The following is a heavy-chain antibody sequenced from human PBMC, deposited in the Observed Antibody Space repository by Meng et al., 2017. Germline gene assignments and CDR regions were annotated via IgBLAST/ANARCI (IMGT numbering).Heavy chain of an antibody. D-gene: IGHD3-22*01. CDR2: INPSGGST. J-gene: IGHJ4*02. V-gene: IGHV1-46*01. Sequence: ASVKVSCKASGYTFTGYYMHWVRQAPGQGLEWMGIINPSGGSTSYAQKFQGRVTMTRDTSTSTVYMELSSLRSEDTAVYYCARASGRVPSYYDSSGYPHYFDYWGQGTLVTVSS. CDR3: ARASGRVPSYYDSSGYPHYFDY. CDR1: GYTFTGYY.